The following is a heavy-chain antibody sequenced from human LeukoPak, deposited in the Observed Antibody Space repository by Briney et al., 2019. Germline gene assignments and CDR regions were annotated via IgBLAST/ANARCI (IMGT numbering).Heavy chain of an antibody. CDR2: IRYDGSNK. D-gene: IGHD2-2*01. V-gene: IGHV3-30*02. CDR1: GFTFSSYG. CDR3: AKDLEYCSSTSCYPNWFDP. J-gene: IGHJ5*02. Sequence: GGSLGLSYAASGFTFSSYGMHWVRQAPGKGLEWVAFIRYDGSNKYYADSVKGRFTISRDNSKNTLYLQMNSLRAEDTAVYYCAKDLEYCSSTSCYPNWFDPWGQGTLVTVSS.